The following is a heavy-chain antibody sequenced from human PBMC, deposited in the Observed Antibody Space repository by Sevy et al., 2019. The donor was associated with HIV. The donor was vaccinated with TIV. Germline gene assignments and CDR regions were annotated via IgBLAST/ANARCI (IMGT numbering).Heavy chain of an antibody. Sequence: SETLSLTCTVSGDSINNGNHWWSWVRQPAGKGLEWIGRIYRSGRSIMYNPSLERRVTISVDTSKNQFSLKVTSVIAAEPAIYYCARDGIRRDYWHGLDVWGQGTTVTVSS. CDR2: IYRSGRS. J-gene: IGHJ6*02. V-gene: IGHV4-61*02. CDR1: GDSINNGNHW. CDR3: ARDGIRRDYWHGLDV. D-gene: IGHD2-8*02.